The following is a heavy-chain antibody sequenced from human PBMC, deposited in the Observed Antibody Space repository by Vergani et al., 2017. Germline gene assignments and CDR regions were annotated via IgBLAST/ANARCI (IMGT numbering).Heavy chain of an antibody. Sequence: VQLVESGGGLVKRGGSLRLSCAASGFTFSSYGMHWVRQAPGRGMEWVAVISYYGSNKYYADSVKDRFTISRDKSKNTLYLQMNRLMSEDTAVYYCAKRGLYGSGSYGNWFDPWGQGTLVTVSS. D-gene: IGHD3-10*01. CDR3: AKRGLYGSGSYGNWFDP. CDR1: GFTFSSYG. CDR2: ISYYGSNK. V-gene: IGHV3-30*18. J-gene: IGHJ5*02.